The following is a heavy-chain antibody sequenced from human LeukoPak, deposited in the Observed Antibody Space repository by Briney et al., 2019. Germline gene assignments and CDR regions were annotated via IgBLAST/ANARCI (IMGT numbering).Heavy chain of an antibody. J-gene: IGHJ3*02. CDR2: INHSGST. V-gene: IGHV4-34*01. Sequence: PSETLSLTCAVYGGSFSGYYWSWIRQPPGKGLEWIGEINHSGSTNYNPSLKSRVTISVDTSKNQISLKLSSVTAADTAVYYCARGSLYYYGSGRGAFDIWGQGTMVTVSS. CDR1: GGSFSGYY. D-gene: IGHD3-10*01. CDR3: ARGSLYYYGSGRGAFDI.